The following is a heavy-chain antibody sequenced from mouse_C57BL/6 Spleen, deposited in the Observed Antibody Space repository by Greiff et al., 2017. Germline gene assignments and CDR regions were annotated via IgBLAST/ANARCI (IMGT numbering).Heavy chain of an antibody. J-gene: IGHJ2*01. Sequence: EVQLVESGPELVKPGASVKMSCKASGYTFTDYNMHWVKQSHGKSLEWIGYINPNNGGTSYNQKFKGKATLTVNKSSSTAYMELRSLTSEDSAVYYCAREGYDGYLGYWGQGTTLTVSS. CDR1: GYTFTDYN. CDR2: INPNNGGT. V-gene: IGHV1-22*01. CDR3: AREGYDGYLGY. D-gene: IGHD2-3*01.